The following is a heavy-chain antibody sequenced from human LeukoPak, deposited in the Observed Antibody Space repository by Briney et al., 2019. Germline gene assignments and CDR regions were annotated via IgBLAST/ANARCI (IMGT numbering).Heavy chain of an antibody. V-gene: IGHV3-23*01. Sequence: HPGGSLRLSCAASGFTFGSYVMNWVRQAPEKGLEWVSSISGSGGNTYYADSVKGRFTISRDNSKNTLYLQINGLRAEDTALYYCAKSETGGWYYFHFRGQGTLVTVSS. D-gene: IGHD6-19*01. CDR1: GFTFGSYV. J-gene: IGHJ4*02. CDR3: AKSETGGWYYFHF. CDR2: ISGSGGNT.